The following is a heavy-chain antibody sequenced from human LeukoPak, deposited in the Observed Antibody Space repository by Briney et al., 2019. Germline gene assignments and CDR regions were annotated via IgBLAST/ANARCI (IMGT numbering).Heavy chain of an antibody. CDR3: TTDHVVGATTYDY. J-gene: IGHJ4*02. D-gene: IGHD1-26*01. V-gene: IGHV3-15*01. CDR2: IKSKTDGGTT. CDR1: GFTFSNAW. Sequence: PGGSLRLSCAASGFTFSNAWMSWVRQAPGKGLEWVGRIKSKTDGGTTDYAAPVKGRFTISRDDSKNTLYLQMNSLKTEDTAVYYCTTDHVVGATTYDYWGQGTLVTVSS.